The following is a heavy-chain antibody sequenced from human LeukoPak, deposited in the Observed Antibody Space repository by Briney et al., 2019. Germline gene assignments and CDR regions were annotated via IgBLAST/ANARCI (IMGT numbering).Heavy chain of an antibody. D-gene: IGHD4-17*01. Sequence: SETLSLTCTVSGGSISSYYWSWIRQPPGKGLEWIGYIYYSGSTNYNPSPKSRVTISVDTSKNQFSLKLSSVTAADTAVYYCARDSGDLDAFDIWGQGTMVTVSS. J-gene: IGHJ3*02. V-gene: IGHV4-59*01. CDR3: ARDSGDLDAFDI. CDR1: GGSISSYY. CDR2: IYYSGST.